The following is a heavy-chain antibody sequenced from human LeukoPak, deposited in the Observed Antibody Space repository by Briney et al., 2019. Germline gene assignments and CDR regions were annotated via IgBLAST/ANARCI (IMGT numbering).Heavy chain of an antibody. CDR1: GFTLASYS. CDR3: ARVSGRLERQSDLDY. V-gene: IGHV3-21*01. CDR2: ISGDSTYI. J-gene: IGHJ4*02. Sequence: GGSLRLSCAASGFTLASYSMNWVRQAPGKGLEWVSSISGDSTYIYNAGSVKGRFTISRDNAQASLYLQMISLRADDTAVYYCARVSGRLERQSDLDYWGQGTLVIVSS. D-gene: IGHD1-1*01.